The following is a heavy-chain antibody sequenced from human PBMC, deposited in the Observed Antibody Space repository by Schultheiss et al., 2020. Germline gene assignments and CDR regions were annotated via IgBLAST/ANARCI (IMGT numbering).Heavy chain of an antibody. CDR2: INHSGST. CDR3: ARDQNYYYGMDV. V-gene: IGHV4-34*01. J-gene: IGHJ6*02. Sequence: SETLSLTCAVYGGSFSGYYWSWIRQPPGKGLEWIGEINHSGSTNYNPSLKSRVTISVDRSKNQFSLKLSSVTAADTAVYYCARDQNYYYGMDVWGQGTTVTVSS. CDR1: GGSFSGYY.